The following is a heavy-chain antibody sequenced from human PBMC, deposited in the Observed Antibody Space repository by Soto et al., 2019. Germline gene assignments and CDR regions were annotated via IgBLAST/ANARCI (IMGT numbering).Heavy chain of an antibody. D-gene: IGHD6-19*01. CDR1: GGSISSSNW. CDR3: ARETVAVAGPGAEYFQH. V-gene: IGHV4-4*02. Sequence: QVQLQESGPGLVKPSGTLSLTCAVSGGSISSSNWWSWVRQPPGKGLEWIGEIYHSGSTNYNPSLKSRVTISVDKSKNQFSLKLSSVTAADTSVYYCARETVAVAGPGAEYFQHWGQGTLVTVSS. CDR2: IYHSGST. J-gene: IGHJ1*01.